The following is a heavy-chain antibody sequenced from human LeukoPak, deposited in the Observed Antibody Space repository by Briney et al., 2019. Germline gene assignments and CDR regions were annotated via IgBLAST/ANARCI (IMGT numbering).Heavy chain of an antibody. CDR1: GFTVSSNY. Sequence: GGSLRLSCAASGFTVSSNYMSWVRQAPGKGLEWVSYISSSGSTIYYADSVKGRFTISRDNAKNSLYLQMNSLRAEDTAVYYCASFGHYYDSSGYYLDYWGQGTLVTVSS. J-gene: IGHJ4*02. CDR2: ISSSGSTI. V-gene: IGHV3-11*04. D-gene: IGHD3-22*01. CDR3: ASFGHYYDSSGYYLDY.